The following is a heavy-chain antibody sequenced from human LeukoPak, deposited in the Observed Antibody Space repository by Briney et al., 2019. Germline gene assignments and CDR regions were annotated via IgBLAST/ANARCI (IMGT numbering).Heavy chain of an antibody. V-gene: IGHV4-38-2*01. J-gene: IGHJ4*02. CDR3: ARSGWAGDY. CDR2: IYYSGST. D-gene: IGHD1-26*01. Sequence: SETLSLTCAVSGYSISISYYWGWIRQPPGKGLEWIGSIYYSGSTYYNPSLKSRVTISVDTSKNQFSLKLSSVTAADTAVYYCARSGWAGDYWGQGTLVTVSS. CDR1: GYSISISYY.